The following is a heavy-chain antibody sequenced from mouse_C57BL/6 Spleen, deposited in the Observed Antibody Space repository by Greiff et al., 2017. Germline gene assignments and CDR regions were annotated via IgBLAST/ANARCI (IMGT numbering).Heavy chain of an antibody. J-gene: IGHJ2*01. CDR1: GFNIKDDY. D-gene: IGHD1-1*01. CDR2: IDPENGDT. Sequence: EVQLKQSGAELVRPGASVKLSCTASGFNIKDDYMHWVKQRPEQGLEWIGWIDPENGDTEYASKFQGKATITADTSSNTAYLQLSSLTSEDTAVYYCTNGNPHFDYWGQGTTLTVSS. V-gene: IGHV14-4*01. CDR3: TNGNPHFDY.